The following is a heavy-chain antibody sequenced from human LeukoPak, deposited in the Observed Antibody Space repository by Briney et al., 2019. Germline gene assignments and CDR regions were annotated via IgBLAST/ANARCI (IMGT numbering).Heavy chain of an antibody. V-gene: IGHV3-9*01. D-gene: IGHD6-19*01. CDR1: GFIFNNYA. CDR3: AKDNRRHYTSGPNPDSLH. Sequence: GGSLRLSCAGSGFIFNNYAMHWVRQPPGKGLEWVSGISWNSGSIDYADSVKGRFTISRDNAKNSLYLQMNSLTVEDTAFYYCAKDNRRHYTSGPNPDSLHWGQGALVTVSS. CDR2: ISWNSGSI. J-gene: IGHJ4*02.